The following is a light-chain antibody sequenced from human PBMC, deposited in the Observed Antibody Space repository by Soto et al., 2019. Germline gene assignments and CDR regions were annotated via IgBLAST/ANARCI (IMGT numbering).Light chain of an antibody. CDR1: SSDVGGYNY. CDR2: EVS. Sequence: QSALTQPPSASGSPGQSVTISCTGTSSDVGGYNYVSWYQQHPGKAPKLMIYEVSKRPSGVPDRFSGSKSGNTASLTVSGLQAEDEADYYCISYAGSNNCRVFGGGTKVTVL. CDR3: ISYAGSNNCRV. J-gene: IGLJ2*01. V-gene: IGLV2-8*01.